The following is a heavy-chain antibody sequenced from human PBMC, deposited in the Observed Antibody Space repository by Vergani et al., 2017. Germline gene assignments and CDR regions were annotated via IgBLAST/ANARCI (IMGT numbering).Heavy chain of an antibody. CDR2: IDHTGRP. CDR1: GGSFTSYH. J-gene: IGHJ6*03. Sequence: QVQLQQWGGGLLKPSETLSLTCDVNGGSFTSYHWTWIRQSPGEGLEWVGDIDHTGRPDYNPSLKSRLTMSVDKSRNQFSLTLNSVTATDTAIYFCARVNTETNGHLYYYYYMDVWGQGTAVTVS. D-gene: IGHD4-11*01. V-gene: IGHV4-34*01. CDR3: ARVNTETNGHLYYYYYMDV.